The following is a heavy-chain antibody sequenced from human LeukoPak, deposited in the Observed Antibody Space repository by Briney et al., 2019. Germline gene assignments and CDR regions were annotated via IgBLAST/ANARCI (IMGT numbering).Heavy chain of an antibody. J-gene: IGHJ3*02. Sequence: ASVRVSCKASGYTFTSYYMHWVRQAPGQGLEWMGIINPSGGSTSYAQKFQGRVTMTRDTSTSTVYIELSSLRSEDTAVYYCARDLGGADYYDSSGYSDAFDIWGQGTMVTVSS. V-gene: IGHV1-46*01. CDR1: GYTFTSYY. D-gene: IGHD3-22*01. CDR3: ARDLGGADYYDSSGYSDAFDI. CDR2: INPSGGST.